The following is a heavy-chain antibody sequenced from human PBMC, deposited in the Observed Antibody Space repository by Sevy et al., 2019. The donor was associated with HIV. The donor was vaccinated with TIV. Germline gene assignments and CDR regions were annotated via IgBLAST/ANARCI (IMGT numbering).Heavy chain of an antibody. CDR1: GFTFSRYS. J-gene: IGHJ1*01. V-gene: IGHV3-30*04. CDR3: XXXXXXXXXXEYLQN. Sequence: GGSLRLSCAASGFTFSRYSMHWVRQAPGKGLEWVATISFDASNKHYADSVKGRFTISRDNFQNSLFLQMNSLRPEDXXXXXXXXXXXXXXXXEYLQNXXQGTLVTVSS. CDR2: ISFDASNK.